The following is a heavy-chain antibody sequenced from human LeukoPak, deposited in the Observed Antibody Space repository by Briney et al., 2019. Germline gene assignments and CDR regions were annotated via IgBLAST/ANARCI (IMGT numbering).Heavy chain of an antibody. J-gene: IGHJ4*02. V-gene: IGHV4-31*03. CDR2: IYYSGST. CDR3: ASWGTGDPFDC. CDR1: GGSISSGGYY. D-gene: IGHD7-27*01. Sequence: SETLSLTCTVSGGSISSGGYYWSWIRQHPGNGLEWIGYIYYSGSTYYNPSLKSRVTISVDTSKNQFSLKLSSVTAADTAVYYCASWGTGDPFDCWGQGTLVTVSS.